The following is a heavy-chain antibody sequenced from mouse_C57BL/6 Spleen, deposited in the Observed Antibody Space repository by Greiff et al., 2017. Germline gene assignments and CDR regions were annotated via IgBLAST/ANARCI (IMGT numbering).Heavy chain of an antibody. Sequence: VQLQQSGAELVRPGASVKLSCKASGYTFTDDYINWVKQRPGQGLEWIARIYPGSGNTYYNEKFKGKATLTAEKSSSTAYLQLSSLTSEDSAVYFCARATTVVAPYWYFDVWGTGTTVTVSS. CDR1: GYTFTDDY. V-gene: IGHV1-76*01. CDR3: ARATTVVAPYWYFDV. J-gene: IGHJ1*03. CDR2: IYPGSGNT. D-gene: IGHD1-1*01.